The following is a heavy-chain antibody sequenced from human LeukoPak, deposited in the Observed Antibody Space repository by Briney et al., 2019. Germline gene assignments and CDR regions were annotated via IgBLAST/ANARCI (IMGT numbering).Heavy chain of an antibody. J-gene: IGHJ4*02. Sequence: GGSLRLSCAASGFTFSSYAMSWVRQAPGKGLEWVSAISGSGGSTYYADSVKGRFTISRDNSKNTLYVQMNSLRDEDTAVYCCAKDYYGGNTCPDYWGQGTLVTVSS. CDR1: GFTFSSYA. D-gene: IGHD4-23*01. CDR2: ISGSGGST. CDR3: AKDYYGGNTCPDY. V-gene: IGHV3-23*01.